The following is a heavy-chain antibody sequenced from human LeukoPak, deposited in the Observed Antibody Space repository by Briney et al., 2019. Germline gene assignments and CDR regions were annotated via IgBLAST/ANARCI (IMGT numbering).Heavy chain of an antibody. CDR3: AREYSSGLSWFDP. Sequence: SETLSLTCTLSGGSINSYYWSWIRQPPGKGLEWIGYIYYNGNTNYNPSLKSRVTISVDTSKNQFSLKLSSVTAADTAVYFCAREYSSGLSWFDPWGQGTLVTVSS. CDR2: IYYNGNT. V-gene: IGHV4-59*01. D-gene: IGHD6-19*01. CDR1: GGSINSYY. J-gene: IGHJ5*02.